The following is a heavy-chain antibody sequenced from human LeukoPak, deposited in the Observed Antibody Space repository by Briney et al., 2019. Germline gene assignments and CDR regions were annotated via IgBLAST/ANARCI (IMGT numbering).Heavy chain of an antibody. J-gene: IGHJ4*02. CDR2: IYHSGST. CDR3: ARGSRYCSSTSCRFDY. CDR1: GGSLSSGGYS. D-gene: IGHD2-2*01. V-gene: IGHV4-30-2*01. Sequence: SETLSLTCAVSGGSLSSGGYSWSWIRQPPGKGLEWIGYIYHSGSTYYNPSLKSRVTISVDRSKNQFSLKLSSVTAADTAVYYCARGSRYCSSTSCRFDYWGQGTLVTVSS.